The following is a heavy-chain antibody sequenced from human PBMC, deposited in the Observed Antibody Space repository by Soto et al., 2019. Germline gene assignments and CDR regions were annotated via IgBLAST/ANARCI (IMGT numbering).Heavy chain of an antibody. CDR1: GGSISSGGYY. CDR3: AREGCSSLTCPRISSSYYYAMDV. J-gene: IGHJ6*02. Sequence: PSETLSLTCNVSGGSISSGGYYWNWIRQHPEKGLEWIGSIFYSGNTYYNPSLRGRVTLSVDTSKNQFSLKVTSVTAADTAVYYCAREGCSSLTCPRISSSYYYAMDVWGQGTTVTVSS. D-gene: IGHD2-2*01. V-gene: IGHV4-31*03. CDR2: IFYSGNT.